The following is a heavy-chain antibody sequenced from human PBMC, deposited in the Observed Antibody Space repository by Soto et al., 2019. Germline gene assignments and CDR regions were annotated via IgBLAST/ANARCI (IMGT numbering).Heavy chain of an antibody. V-gene: IGHV3-23*01. CDR2: LSGDGGRT. D-gene: IGHD3-10*01. CDR1: GFTFRNYA. CDR3: AKNRREVYFGSGTYSMAFDS. Sequence: EVQLLESGGGLVQPGGSLRLSCAASGFTFRNYAMSWVRQAPGKGLEWVSALSGDGGRTYYADSVKGRFTISRDNSKNTLYLQMSSLSAEDTAIYYCAKNRREVYFGSGTYSMAFDSWGQGTLVTVSS. J-gene: IGHJ4*02.